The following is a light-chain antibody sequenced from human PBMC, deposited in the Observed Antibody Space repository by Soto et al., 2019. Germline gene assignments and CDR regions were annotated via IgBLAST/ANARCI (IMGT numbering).Light chain of an antibody. J-gene: IGKJ2*01. CDR1: QSISSY. V-gene: IGKV1-39*01. CDR2: AAS. CDR3: QQSYSTPPT. Sequence: DIQMTQSPFSLSASVGDRVTITCRASQSISSYLNWYQQKPGKAPHLLIYAASSLQSGVPSRFSGSGSGTDFTLTISTLQPEDFATYSCQQSYSTPPTFGQGTKLEIK.